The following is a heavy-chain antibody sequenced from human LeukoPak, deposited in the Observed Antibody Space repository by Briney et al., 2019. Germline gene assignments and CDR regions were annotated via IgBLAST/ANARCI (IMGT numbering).Heavy chain of an antibody. D-gene: IGHD6-13*01. V-gene: IGHV4-39*01. CDR2: IYYSGST. Sequence: SETLSLTCTVSGGSISSSSYYWGWIRQPPGKGLEWIGSIYYSGSTYYNPSLKSRVTISVDTSKNQFSLKLNSVTAADTAVYYCARYSSSWYRWGQGTLVTVSS. CDR3: ARYSSSWYR. J-gene: IGHJ4*02. CDR1: GGSISSSSYY.